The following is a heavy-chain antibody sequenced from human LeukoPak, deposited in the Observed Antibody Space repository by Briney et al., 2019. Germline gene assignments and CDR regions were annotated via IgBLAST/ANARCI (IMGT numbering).Heavy chain of an antibody. CDR2: ISYDGSNK. CDR1: GFTFSSYG. D-gene: IGHD1-26*01. V-gene: IGHV3-30*18. Sequence: GGSLRLSCAASGFTFSSYGMHWVRQAPGKGLEWVAVISYDGSNKYYADSVKGRFTISRDNSKNTLYLQMNSLRAEDTAVYYCAKDREWELLGDTYNWFDPWGQGTLVTVSS. J-gene: IGHJ5*02. CDR3: AKDREWELLGDTYNWFDP.